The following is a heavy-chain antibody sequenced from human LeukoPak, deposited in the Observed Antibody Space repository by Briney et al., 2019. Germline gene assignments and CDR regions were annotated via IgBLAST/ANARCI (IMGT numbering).Heavy chain of an antibody. Sequence: ASVKVSCKGYGYTFINHDIDWVRQAPGQGLEWMGGIIPIFGTANYAQKFQGRVTITTDESTSTAYMELSSLRSEDTAVYYCARTNYYGSGSYKGGDYWGQGTLVTVSS. V-gene: IGHV1-69*05. CDR1: GYTFINHD. J-gene: IGHJ4*02. D-gene: IGHD3-10*01. CDR3: ARTNYYGSGSYKGGDY. CDR2: IIPIFGTA.